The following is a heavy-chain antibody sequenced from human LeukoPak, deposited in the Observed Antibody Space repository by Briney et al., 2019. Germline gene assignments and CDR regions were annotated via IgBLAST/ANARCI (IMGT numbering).Heavy chain of an antibody. CDR3: GRGSYDSSGYDRFDP. J-gene: IGHJ5*02. CDR1: GGSISSYY. CDR2: IYYSVCT. D-gene: IGHD3-22*01. Sequence: SDTLSLTCALSGGSISSYYGSCIRQPPGKGRKWSGYIYYSVCTNYNPSLKSRVTISVDTSKNQFFLKVGSVADAETGLYYCGRGSYDSSGYDRFDPWGPGNPVTVSS. V-gene: IGHV4-59*07.